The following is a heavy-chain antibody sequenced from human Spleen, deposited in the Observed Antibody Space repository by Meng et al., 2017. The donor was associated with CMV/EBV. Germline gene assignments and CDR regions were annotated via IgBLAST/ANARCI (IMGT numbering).Heavy chain of an antibody. Sequence: GESLKISCAAFEFTFSNYRMNWVRQAPGKGLEWISHISTTSAYIDYADSVKGRFTISRDNARNSLFLQMGSLRAEDTAFYYCARDALSSGGDYWGQGALVTVSS. CDR1: EFTFSNYR. CDR2: ISTTSAYI. CDR3: ARDALSSGGDY. J-gene: IGHJ4*02. V-gene: IGHV3-21*06. D-gene: IGHD6-19*01.